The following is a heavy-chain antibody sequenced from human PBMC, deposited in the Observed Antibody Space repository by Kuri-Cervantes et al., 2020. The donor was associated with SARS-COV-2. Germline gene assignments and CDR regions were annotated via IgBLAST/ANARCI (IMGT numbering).Heavy chain of an antibody. CDR1: GGSFSGYY. CDR2: INHSGST. D-gene: IGHD4-17*01. Sequence: SETLSLTCAVYGGSFSGYYWSWIRQPPGKGLEWIGEINHSGSTNYNPSLKSRVTISVDTSKNQFSLKLSSVTAADTAVYYCARGSLPYGDKRRGAFDIWGQGTMVTVSS. V-gene: IGHV4-34*01. CDR3: ARGSLPYGDKRRGAFDI. J-gene: IGHJ3*02.